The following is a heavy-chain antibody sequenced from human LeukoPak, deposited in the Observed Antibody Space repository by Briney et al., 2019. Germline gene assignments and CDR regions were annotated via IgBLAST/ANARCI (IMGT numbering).Heavy chain of an antibody. CDR1: GGSISSYY. CDR2: IYYSGST. CDR3: ARYSGYDLGGFDP. V-gene: IGHV4-59*08. J-gene: IGHJ5*02. Sequence: TPETLSLTCTVSGGSISSYYWSWIRQPPGKGLEWIGYIYYSGSTNYNPSLKSRVTISVDTSKNQFSLKLSSVTAADTAVYYCARYSGYDLGGFDPWGQGTLVTVSS. D-gene: IGHD5-12*01.